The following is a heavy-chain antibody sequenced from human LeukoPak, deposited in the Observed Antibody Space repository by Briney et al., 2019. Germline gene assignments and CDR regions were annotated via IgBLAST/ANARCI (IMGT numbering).Heavy chain of an antibody. CDR3: ARGPRKIAAAANGRVDY. D-gene: IGHD6-13*01. CDR1: GGSFSGYY. V-gene: IGHV4-34*01. Sequence: SETLSLTCAVYGGSFSGYYWSWIRQPPGKGLEWIGEINHSGSTNYNPPLKSRVTISVDTSKNQFSLKLSSVTAADTAVYYCARGPRKIAAAANGRVDYWGQGTLVTVSS. CDR2: INHSGST. J-gene: IGHJ4*02.